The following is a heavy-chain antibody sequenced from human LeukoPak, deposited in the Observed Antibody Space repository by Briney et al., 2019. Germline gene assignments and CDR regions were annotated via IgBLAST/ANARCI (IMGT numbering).Heavy chain of an antibody. D-gene: IGHD5-18*01. Sequence: PSQTLSLTCTVSGGSISSDDYYWSWIRQPPGKGLEWIGYIYYSGGTSSNPSLKSRLTLSLDTSKNQFSLKLGSVTAADTAVYYCARVLIRRWAATVSTDGFDIWGQGTMVTVSS. J-gene: IGHJ3*02. V-gene: IGHV4-30-4*01. CDR2: IYYSGGT. CDR3: ARVLIRRWAATVSTDGFDI. CDR1: GGSISSDDYY.